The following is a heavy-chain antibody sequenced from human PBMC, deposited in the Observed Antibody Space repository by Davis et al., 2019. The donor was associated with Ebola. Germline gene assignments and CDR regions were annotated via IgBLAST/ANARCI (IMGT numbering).Heavy chain of an antibody. CDR2: IRSKAYGGTT. CDR3: TRSSSGFDY. D-gene: IGHD6-6*01. Sequence: GESLKISCTASGFTFGDYAMSWVRQAPGKGLEWVGFIRSKAYGGTTEYAASVKGRFTISRDDSKSIAYLQMNSLKTEDTAVYYCTRSSSGFDYWGQGTLVTVSS. J-gene: IGHJ4*02. CDR1: GFTFGDYA. V-gene: IGHV3-49*04.